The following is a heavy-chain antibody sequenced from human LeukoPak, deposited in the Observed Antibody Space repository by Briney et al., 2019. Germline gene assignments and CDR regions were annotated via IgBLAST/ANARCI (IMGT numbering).Heavy chain of an antibody. V-gene: IGHV3-74*01. CDR2: ITRDGSST. CDR3: ARDPGYESWSPFWGGMDV. J-gene: IGHJ6*04. Sequence: GGSLRLTCAASGFTFSSSWMHWVRQAPGKGLVWVSRITRDGSSTTYADSVKGRFTTSRDNTKNTLYLQMDSLRDDDTAVYYCARDPGYESWSPFWGGMDVWGNGTTVIVSS. D-gene: IGHD3-16*01. CDR1: GFTFSSSW.